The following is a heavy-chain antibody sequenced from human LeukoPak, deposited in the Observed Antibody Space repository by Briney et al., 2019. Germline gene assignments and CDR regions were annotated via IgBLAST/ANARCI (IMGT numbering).Heavy chain of an antibody. Sequence: ASVKVSCRASGYTFSDYYIYWVRQAPGQGLEWMGWINPNSGATKFAQKFQGRVTMTRDTYISTASMELSSLRSDDTAVYYCARVYDYVWGSYRYALDYWGQGTLATVSS. D-gene: IGHD3-16*02. CDR1: GYTFSDYY. CDR3: ARVYDYVWGSYRYALDY. V-gene: IGHV1-2*02. J-gene: IGHJ4*02. CDR2: INPNSGAT.